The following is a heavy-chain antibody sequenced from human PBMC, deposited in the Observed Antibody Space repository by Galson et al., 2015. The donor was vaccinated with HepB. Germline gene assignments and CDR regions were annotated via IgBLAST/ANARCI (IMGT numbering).Heavy chain of an antibody. CDR2: IYSGGST. J-gene: IGHJ6*02. CDR3: ARDSGADCSGGSCYSDYYYGMDV. Sequence: SLRLSCAASGFTVSSNYMSRVRQAPGKGLEWVSVIYSGGSTYYADSVKGRFTISRDNSKNTLYLQMNSLRAEDTAVYYCARDSGADCSGGSCYSDYYYGMDVWGQGTTVTVSS. CDR1: GFTVSSNY. V-gene: IGHV3-53*01. D-gene: IGHD2-15*01.